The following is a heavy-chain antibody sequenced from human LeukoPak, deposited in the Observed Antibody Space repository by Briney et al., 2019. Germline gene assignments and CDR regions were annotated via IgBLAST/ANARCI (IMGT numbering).Heavy chain of an antibody. V-gene: IGHV4-39*01. J-gene: IGHJ4*02. D-gene: IGHD2-21*02. CDR2: IYYSGST. Sequence: SETLSLTCTVSGGTISSSSYYWGWIRQPPGKGLEWIATIYYSGSTYYNPSLKSRVTISVDTSKNQFSLKLSSVTAADTAVYYCARPKRCGGDCYMFDYWGRGTLVTVSS. CDR3: ARPKRCGGDCYMFDY. CDR1: GGTISSSSYY.